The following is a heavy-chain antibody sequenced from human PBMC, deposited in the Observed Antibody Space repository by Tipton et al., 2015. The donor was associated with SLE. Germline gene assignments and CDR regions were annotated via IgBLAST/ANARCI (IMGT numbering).Heavy chain of an antibody. V-gene: IGHV4-39*01. D-gene: IGHD3-10*01. CDR2: IFYSGST. J-gene: IGHJ3*02. Sequence: LRLSCTVSGGSISGSSDYWGWIRQPQAPGKGLEWIGSIFYSGSTYYNPSLKSRVIISTDTSKNQFSLKLTSVTAADTAIYYCARHLTLSAGGAFDIWGQGTMVIVSS. CDR3: ARHLTLSAGGAFDI. CDR1: GGSISGSSDY.